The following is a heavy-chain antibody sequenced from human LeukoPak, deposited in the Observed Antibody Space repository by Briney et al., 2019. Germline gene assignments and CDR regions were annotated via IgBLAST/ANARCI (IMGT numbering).Heavy chain of an antibody. D-gene: IGHD6-13*01. CDR2: ISYDGSNK. V-gene: IGHV3-30*04. CDR3: ASLNAAADPYYFDY. Sequence: PGRSLRLSCAASGFTFSSYAMHWVRQAPGKGLEWVAVISYDGSNKYYADSVEGRFTISRDNSKNTLYLQMNSLRAEDTAVYYCASLNAAADPYYFDYWGQGTLVTVSS. CDR1: GFTFSSYA. J-gene: IGHJ4*02.